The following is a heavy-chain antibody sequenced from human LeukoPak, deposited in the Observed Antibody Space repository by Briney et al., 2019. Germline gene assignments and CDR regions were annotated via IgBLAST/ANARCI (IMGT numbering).Heavy chain of an antibody. J-gene: IGHJ4*02. V-gene: IGHV3-30*03. CDR3: AGGYSGYDYGVFDY. CDR2: ISYDGSNK. Sequence: GRSLRLSCAASGFTFSSYGMHWVRQAPGKGLEWVAVISYDGSNKYYADSVKGRFTISRDNSKNTLYLQMNSLRAEDTAVYYCAGGYSGYDYGVFDYWGQGTLVTVSS. CDR1: GFTFSSYG. D-gene: IGHD5-12*01.